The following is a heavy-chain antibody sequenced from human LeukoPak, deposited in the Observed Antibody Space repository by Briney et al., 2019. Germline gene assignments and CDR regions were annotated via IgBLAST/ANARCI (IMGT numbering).Heavy chain of an antibody. CDR3: ARPGWFGESDV. V-gene: IGHV4-34*01. J-gene: IGHJ6*04. CDR1: GGSFSGYY. Sequence: SETLSLTCAVYGGSFSGYYWSWIRQPPGKGLEWIGEINHSGSTNYNPSLKSRVTISVDTSKNQFSLKLSSVTAADTAVYYCARPGWFGESDVWGKGTTVTISS. D-gene: IGHD3-10*01. CDR2: INHSGST.